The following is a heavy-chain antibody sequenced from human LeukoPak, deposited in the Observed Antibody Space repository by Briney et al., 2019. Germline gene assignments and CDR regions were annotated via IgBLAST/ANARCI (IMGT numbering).Heavy chain of an antibody. J-gene: IGHJ5*02. V-gene: IGHV4-39*01. Sequence: SETLSLTCTVSGGSISSSSYYWGWIRQPPGKGLELIVNIYYSGSTYYNPSLKSRVTISVDTSKNQFSLKLSSVTAADTAVYYCARRFISVVVAPDWFDPWGQGTLVTVSS. CDR1: GGSISSSSYY. D-gene: IGHD2-15*01. CDR2: IYYSGST. CDR3: ARRFISVVVAPDWFDP.